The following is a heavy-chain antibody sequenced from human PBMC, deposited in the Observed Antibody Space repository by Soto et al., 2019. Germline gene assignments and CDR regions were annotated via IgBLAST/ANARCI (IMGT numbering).Heavy chain of an antibody. D-gene: IGHD1-26*01. J-gene: IGHJ4*02. CDR3: ARDLYSGSYSEAY. V-gene: IGHV3-48*02. CDR2: ITSSGATI. Sequence: GGSLRLSCAASGFSFSDYSMNWVRQAPGKGLEWVSKITSSGATIHYAGSVKGRFTISRDNGMNSLYLEMNSLRDEDTAVYYCARDLYSGSYSEAYWGQGTLVTVSS. CDR1: GFSFSDYS.